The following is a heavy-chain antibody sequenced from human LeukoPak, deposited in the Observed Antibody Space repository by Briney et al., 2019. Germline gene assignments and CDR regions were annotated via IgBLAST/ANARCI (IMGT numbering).Heavy chain of an antibody. Sequence: SETLSLTCTVSGGSISNYYWSWIRQPPGKGLEWIGYIYTSGSTNYNPSLKSRVTISVDTSKNQISLKLSSVIAADTAVYYCARHKLVSSYFDYWGQGTLVTVSS. CDR2: IYTSGST. CDR3: ARHKLVSSYFDY. J-gene: IGHJ4*02. D-gene: IGHD1-14*01. V-gene: IGHV4-4*09. CDR1: GGSISNYY.